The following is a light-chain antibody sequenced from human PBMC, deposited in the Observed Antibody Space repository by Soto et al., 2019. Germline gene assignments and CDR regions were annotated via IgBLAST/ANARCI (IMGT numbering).Light chain of an antibody. CDR1: SSDVGGYNY. Sequence: ALTQPPSASGSPGQSVTISCTGTSSDVGGYNYVSWYQQHPGKAPKLMIYEVSKRPSGVPDRFSGSKSGNTASLTVSGLQAEDEADYYCSSYAGSNNFVVFGGGTQLTVL. CDR3: SSYAGSNNFVV. V-gene: IGLV2-8*01. CDR2: EVS. J-gene: IGLJ2*01.